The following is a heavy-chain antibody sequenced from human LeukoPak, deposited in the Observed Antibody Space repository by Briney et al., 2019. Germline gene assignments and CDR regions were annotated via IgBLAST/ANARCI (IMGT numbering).Heavy chain of an antibody. D-gene: IGHD3-22*01. CDR3: AKGVWDYDSSGYRGYYFDY. CDR1: GFTFSSYA. CDR2: ISGSGDNT. J-gene: IGHJ4*02. V-gene: IGHV3-23*01. Sequence: GGSLRLSCAASGFTFSSYAMSWVRQAPGKGLEWVSGISGSGDNTYYADSVKGRFTISRDNSKNTLYVQMNSLRAEDTAVYYCAKGVWDYDSSGYRGYYFDYWGQGTLVTVSS.